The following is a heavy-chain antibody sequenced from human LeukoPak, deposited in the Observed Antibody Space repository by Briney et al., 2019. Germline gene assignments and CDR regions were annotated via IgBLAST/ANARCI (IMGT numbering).Heavy chain of an antibody. CDR3: ARDLGSCSSTSCQTNWFDP. D-gene: IGHD2-2*01. CDR1: GFTVSSNY. V-gene: IGHV3-66*01. Sequence: GGSLRLSCAASGFTVSSNYMSWVRQAPGKGLEWVSVIYSGGSTYYADSVKGRFTISRDNAKNTLYLQMNSLRAEDTAVYYCARDLGSCSSTSCQTNWFDPWGQGTLVSVSS. CDR2: IYSGGST. J-gene: IGHJ5*02.